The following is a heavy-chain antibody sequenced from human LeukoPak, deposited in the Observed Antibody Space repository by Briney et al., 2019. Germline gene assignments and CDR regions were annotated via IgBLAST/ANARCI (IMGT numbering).Heavy chain of an antibody. CDR1: GGSISSYY. Sequence: SETLFLTCTVSGGSISSYYWSWIRQPPGKGLEWIGYIYYSGSTNYNPSLKSRVTISVDTSKNQFSLKLSSVTAADTAVYYCARSRGYDILTGMDVWGKGTTVTISS. CDR2: IYYSGST. D-gene: IGHD3-9*01. J-gene: IGHJ6*03. CDR3: ARSRGYDILTGMDV. V-gene: IGHV4-59*01.